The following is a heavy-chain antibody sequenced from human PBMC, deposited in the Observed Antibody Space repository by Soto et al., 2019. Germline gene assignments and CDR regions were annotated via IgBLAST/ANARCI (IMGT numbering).Heavy chain of an antibody. CDR3: ARVYYFGSSGYYGYFFDY. D-gene: IGHD3-22*01. CDR2: IDWGDDK. V-gene: IGHV2-70*04. J-gene: IGHJ4*02. CDR1: GFSLSTTGMR. Sequence: SGPTLVNPKQTLTLTCAFSGFSLSTTGMRVGWIRQPPGKALEWLARIDWGDDKFYSTSLKTRLTISKDTSRNQVVLTMTNMDPVDTATYYCARVYYFGSSGYYGYFFDYWGQGALVTVS.